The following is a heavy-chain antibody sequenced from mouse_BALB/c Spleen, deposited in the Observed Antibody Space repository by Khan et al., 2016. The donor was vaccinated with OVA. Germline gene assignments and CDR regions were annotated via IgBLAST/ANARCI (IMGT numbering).Heavy chain of an antibody. Sequence: EVQLQESGPGLVKPSQSLSLTCTVTGYSITTYYAWELIRQFAGNKLGWMGILTYSGSTSYDPSLKSRITITRDTSKNQFFLQFNSLTTEDTATNYCARTNYYGYAVDYGGQGTSVTVSS. CDR2: LTYSGST. V-gene: IGHV3-2*02. J-gene: IGHJ4*01. CDR3: ARTNYYGYAVDY. D-gene: IGHD1-1*01. CDR1: GYSITTYYA.